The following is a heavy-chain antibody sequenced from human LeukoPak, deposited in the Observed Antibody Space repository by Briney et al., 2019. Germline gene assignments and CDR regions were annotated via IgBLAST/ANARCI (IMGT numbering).Heavy chain of an antibody. CDR2: IYHSGST. V-gene: IGHV4-38-2*02. CDR3: ARATPYDILTGYYRGAAGYYFDY. CDR1: GYSISSGYY. D-gene: IGHD3-9*01. Sequence: PSETLSLTCTVSGYSISSGYYWGWIRQPPGKGLEWIGSIYHSGSTYYNPSLKSRVTISVDTSKNQFSLKLSSVTAADTAVYYCARATPYDILTGYYRGAAGYYFDYWGQGTLVTVSS. J-gene: IGHJ4*02.